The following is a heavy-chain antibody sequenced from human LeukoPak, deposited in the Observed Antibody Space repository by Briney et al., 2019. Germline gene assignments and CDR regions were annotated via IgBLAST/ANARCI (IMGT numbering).Heavy chain of an antibody. D-gene: IGHD3/OR15-3a*01. J-gene: IGHJ6*02. Sequence: GGSLRLSCAASGFTFSSYAMSWVRQAPGKGLEWVSTISGSGGSTYHADSVKGRFAISRDNSKNTLYLQMNSLRAEDTAVYYCAKDIWTPVWLPLDNGGMDVWGQGTTVTVSS. V-gene: IGHV3-23*01. CDR3: AKDIWTPVWLPLDNGGMDV. CDR2: ISGSGGST. CDR1: GFTFSSYA.